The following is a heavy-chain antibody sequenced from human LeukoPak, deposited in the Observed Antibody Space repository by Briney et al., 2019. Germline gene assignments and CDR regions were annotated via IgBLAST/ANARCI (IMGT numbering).Heavy chain of an antibody. CDR1: GGSISSGDYY. D-gene: IGHD3-22*01. V-gene: IGHV4-30-4*01. J-gene: IGHJ4*02. CDR3: ARALSLRTYYYDRSSYPPTDY. CDR2: IYYSGST. Sequence: PSETLSLTCTVSGGSISSGDYYWSWIRQPPGKGLEWIGYIYYSGSTYYNPSLKSRVTISVDTSKNQFSLKLSSVTAADTAVYYCARALSLRTYYYDRSSYPPTDYWGQGTLVTVSS.